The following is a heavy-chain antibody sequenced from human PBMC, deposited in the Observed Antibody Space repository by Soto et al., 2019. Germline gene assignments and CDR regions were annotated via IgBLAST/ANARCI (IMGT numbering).Heavy chain of an antibody. D-gene: IGHD2-15*01. V-gene: IGHV3-23*01. CDR2: IIAGGDGA. CDR3: ARDLWWYLH. Sequence: EVQLLESGGGLVQPGGALRLSCAASGCPFNSHAMSWVRQAPGKGLEWVSSIIAGGDGAYYADSVKGRFTISRANSNNTLYLQMNSLRTEDTAVYYCARDLWWYLHWGQGTLVTVSS. J-gene: IGHJ4*02. CDR1: GCPFNSHA.